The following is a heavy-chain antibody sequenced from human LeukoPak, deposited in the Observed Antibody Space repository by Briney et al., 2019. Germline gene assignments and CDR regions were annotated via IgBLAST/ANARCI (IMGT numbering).Heavy chain of an antibody. CDR2: ISGSSSYT. J-gene: IGHJ4*02. CDR1: GFSFSDSY. Sequence: GGSLRLSCAASGFSFSDSYMTWIRQAPGKGLEWVSWISGSSSYTNYAGSVKGRFTISRDNAKNSLYLQMNSLRDEDTAVYYCARVILKYYGSGPFDYWGQGTLVTVSS. CDR3: ARVILKYYGSGPFDY. V-gene: IGHV3-11*05. D-gene: IGHD3-10*01.